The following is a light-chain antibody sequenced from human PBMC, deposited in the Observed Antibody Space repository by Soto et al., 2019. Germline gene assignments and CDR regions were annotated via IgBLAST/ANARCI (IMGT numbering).Light chain of an antibody. CDR1: SSEVGDYNY. CDR3: SSYTSSSTLV. V-gene: IGLV2-14*03. CDR2: DVS. Sequence: QSALTQPASVSGSPGQSITISCTGTSSEVGDYNYVSWYQHHPGKAPKLMIYDVSNRPSGVSNRFSGSKSDTSASLTISGLQAEDDGDYYCSSYTSSSTLVFGGGTKVTVL. J-gene: IGLJ2*01.